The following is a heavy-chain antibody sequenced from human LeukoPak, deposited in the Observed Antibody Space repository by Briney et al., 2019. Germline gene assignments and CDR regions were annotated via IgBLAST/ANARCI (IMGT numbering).Heavy chain of an antibody. V-gene: IGHV3-30*02. Sequence: GGSLRLSCAASGFTFTNHGMHWVRQAPGKGLEWVAFIQYDGSKKYYADSVKGRFTISRDNSKNTLYLEMNSLRAEDTAVYYCAKDIGSYYDYWGQGILVTVSS. CDR1: GFTFTNHG. CDR3: AKDIGSYYDY. D-gene: IGHD3-10*01. CDR2: IQYDGSKK. J-gene: IGHJ4*02.